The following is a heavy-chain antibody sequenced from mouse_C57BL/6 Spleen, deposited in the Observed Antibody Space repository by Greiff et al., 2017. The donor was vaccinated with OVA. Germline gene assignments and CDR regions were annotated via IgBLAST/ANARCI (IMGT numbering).Heavy chain of an antibody. J-gene: IGHJ1*03. CDR2: ISSGSSTI. Sequence: EVKLVESGGGLVKPGGSLKLSCAASGFTFSDYGMHWVRQAPEKGLEWVAYISSGSSTIYYADTVKGRFTISRANAKNTLFLQMTSLMSDDAAMYYCARDRRYFDVWGTGTTVTVSS. CDR1: GFTFSDYG. CDR3: ARDRRYFDV. V-gene: IGHV5-17*01.